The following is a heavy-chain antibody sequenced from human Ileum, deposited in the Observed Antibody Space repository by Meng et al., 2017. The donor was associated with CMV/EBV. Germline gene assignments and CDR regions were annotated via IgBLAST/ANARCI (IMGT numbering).Heavy chain of an antibody. CDR1: GFTFNTYW. CDR3: VREQWLVHSFDK. Sequence: GESLKISCAASGFTFNTYWMSWVRQAPGKGLEWVANIKQDGSEKYYVDSVKGRFTISRDNAKNSLHLQINSLRAEDTAVYYCVREQWLVHSFDKWGQGTLVTVSS. CDR2: IKQDGSEK. V-gene: IGHV3-7*01. D-gene: IGHD6-19*01. J-gene: IGHJ4*02.